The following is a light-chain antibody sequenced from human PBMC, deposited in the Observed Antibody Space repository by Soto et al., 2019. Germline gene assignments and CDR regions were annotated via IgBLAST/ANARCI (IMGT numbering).Light chain of an antibody. CDR2: GAS. CDR3: QHYASSPTT. J-gene: IGKJ1*01. V-gene: IGKV3-20*01. CDR1: QSVSSSY. Sequence: IVMTQSPATLSVSPGARATLYCRASQSVSSSYLGWYQQKPGQAPRLLIFGASRRATGIPDRISGSGSGTDFTLTITRLEPEDFAVYYCQHYASSPTTFGQGTKADVK.